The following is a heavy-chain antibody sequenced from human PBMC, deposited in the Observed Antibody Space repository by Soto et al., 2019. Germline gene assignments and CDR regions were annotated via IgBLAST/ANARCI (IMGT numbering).Heavy chain of an antibody. D-gene: IGHD2-8*01. CDR2: INPKSGGT. CDR3: ARGHSTDCSNGVCSFLHHHEIAV. CDR1: GYSFTDYH. Sequence: PAVKVCCKASGYSFTDYHIHWVRQAPGQGLEWLGRINPKSGGTSTAQKFQGWVTMTRDRSMSTVYMELTRLRSDDTAVYFCARGHSTDCSNGVCSFLHHHEIAVRGQGSTVIVSS. J-gene: IGHJ6*02. V-gene: IGHV1-2*04.